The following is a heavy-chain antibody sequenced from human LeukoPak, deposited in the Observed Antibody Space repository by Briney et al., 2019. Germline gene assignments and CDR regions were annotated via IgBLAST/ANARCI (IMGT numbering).Heavy chain of an antibody. CDR2: INPNSGGT. J-gene: IGHJ6*03. CDR3: ARGPYYYDSSGYPYYYYYTDV. Sequence: ASVKVSCKASGYTFTGYYMHWVRQAPGQGLEWMGWINPNSGGTNYAQKFQGRVTMTRDTSISTAYMELSRLRSDDTAVYYCARGPYYYDSSGYPYYYYYTDVWGKGTTVTVSS. D-gene: IGHD3-22*01. CDR1: GYTFTGYY. V-gene: IGHV1-2*02.